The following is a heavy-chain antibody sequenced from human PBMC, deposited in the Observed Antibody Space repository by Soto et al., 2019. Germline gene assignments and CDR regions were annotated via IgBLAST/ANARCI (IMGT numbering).Heavy chain of an antibody. Sequence: SVKVAGKASGYTFISYAMDWVRQAPGQRLEWMGWINAGNGNTKYSQKFQGRVTITRDTSASTAYMEMSSLRSEDTAVYYCARLKLLTGYYRGADYYYGMDVWGQGTTVTVSS. V-gene: IGHV1-3*01. CDR1: GYTFISYA. CDR2: INAGNGNT. J-gene: IGHJ6*02. D-gene: IGHD3-9*01. CDR3: ARLKLLTGYYRGADYYYGMDV.